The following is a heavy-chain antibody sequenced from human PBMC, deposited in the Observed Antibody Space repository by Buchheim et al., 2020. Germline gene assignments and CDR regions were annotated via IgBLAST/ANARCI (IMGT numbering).Heavy chain of an antibody. D-gene: IGHD1-7*01. CDR3: AKRGPIGNCRLDWYLDF. V-gene: IGHV3-30*18. Sequence: QVQLVESGGGVVQPGSSLRLSCAASGFTFGNYGMHWVRQAPGKGLEWGAVISLDGSQKDYADSVKGRFTISRDNSKNSLYLQMNSLRTDDTAVYYCAKRGPIGNCRLDWYLDFWGRGTL. CDR2: ISLDGSQK. J-gene: IGHJ2*01. CDR1: GFTFGNYG.